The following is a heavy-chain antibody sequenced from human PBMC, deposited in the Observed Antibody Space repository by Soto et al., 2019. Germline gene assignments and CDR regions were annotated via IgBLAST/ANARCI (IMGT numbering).Heavy chain of an antibody. J-gene: IGHJ5*02. V-gene: IGHV1-69*01. CDR2: IIPIFGTA. D-gene: IGHD4-17*01. CDR1: GGTFSSYA. CDR3: ERWAIDYGGNRAIDP. Sequence: QVQLVQSGAEVKKPGSSVKVSCKASGGTFSSYAISWVRQAPGQGLEWMGGIIPIFGTANYAQKFQGRVTITADESTSTAYMELSSRRSEDTAVYYCERWAIDYGGNRAIDPWGQGTLVTVCS.